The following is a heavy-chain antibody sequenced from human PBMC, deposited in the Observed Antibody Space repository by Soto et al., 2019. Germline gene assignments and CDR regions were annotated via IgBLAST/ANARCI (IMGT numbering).Heavy chain of an antibody. CDR3: TTDFTYYYDSSGYQYGMDV. Sequence: GGSLRLSCAASGFTFSNAWMSWVRQAPGKGLEWVGRIKSKTDGGTTDYAAPVKGRFTISRDDSKNTLYLQMNSLKTEDTAVYYCTTDFTYYYDSSGYQYGMDVWGQGTTVTVSS. V-gene: IGHV3-15*01. D-gene: IGHD3-22*01. CDR1: GFTFSNAW. J-gene: IGHJ6*02. CDR2: IKSKTDGGTT.